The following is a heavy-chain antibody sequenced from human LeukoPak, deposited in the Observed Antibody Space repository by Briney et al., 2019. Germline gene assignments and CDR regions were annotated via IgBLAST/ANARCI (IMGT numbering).Heavy chain of an antibody. Sequence: SSETLSLTCTVSGGSISTDYWSWIRQPPGKGLDWIGYVSFGGGTNYNPSLKSRVITSADTSKNQFSLNLTSVTAADTAVYYCVRASVESGGAFDIWGQGTMVTVSS. D-gene: IGHD2-15*01. CDR2: VSFGGGT. J-gene: IGHJ3*02. CDR3: VRASVESGGAFDI. CDR1: GGSISTDY. V-gene: IGHV4-59*01.